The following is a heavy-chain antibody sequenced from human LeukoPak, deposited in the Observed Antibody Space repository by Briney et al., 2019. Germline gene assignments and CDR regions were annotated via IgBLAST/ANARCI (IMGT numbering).Heavy chain of an antibody. Sequence: GGSLRLSCAASGFSFSTYWMTWVRQAPGKGLERVANIKQDGSENYYVDSARGRFTISRDNAKNSLYLQMNSLTAEDTAVYYCATDLGSSRPNFWGQGILVTVSS. J-gene: IGHJ4*02. V-gene: IGHV3-7*01. CDR2: IKQDGSEN. CDR1: GFSFSTYW. D-gene: IGHD6-13*01. CDR3: ATDLGSSRPNF.